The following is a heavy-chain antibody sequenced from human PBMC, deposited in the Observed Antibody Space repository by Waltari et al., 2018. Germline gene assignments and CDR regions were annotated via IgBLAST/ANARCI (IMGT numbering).Heavy chain of an antibody. Sequence: QVQLQQWGAGLLKPSETLSLTCAVYGGSFSGYYWSWIRQPPGKGLEWIGEINHSGSTNYNPSLKSRVTISVDTSKNQFSLKLSSVTAADTAVYYCARWDGYNSQYAFDIWGQGTMVTVSS. CDR2: INHSGST. CDR3: ARWDGYNSQYAFDI. J-gene: IGHJ3*02. CDR1: GGSFSGYY. D-gene: IGHD1-1*01. V-gene: IGHV4-34*01.